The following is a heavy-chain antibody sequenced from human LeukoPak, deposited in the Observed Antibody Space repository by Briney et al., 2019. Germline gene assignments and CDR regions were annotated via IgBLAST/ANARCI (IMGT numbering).Heavy chain of an antibody. V-gene: IGHV1-2*02. CDR1: GYTFTSYD. J-gene: IGHJ4*02. CDR3: AATMVRGAGVYYFDY. Sequence: ASVKVSCKASGYTFTSYDINWVRQATGQGLEWMGWINPNSGGTNYAQKFQGRVTMTRDTSISTAYMELSRLRSDDTAVYYCAATMVRGAGVYYFDYWGQGTLVTVSS. D-gene: IGHD3-10*01. CDR2: INPNSGGT.